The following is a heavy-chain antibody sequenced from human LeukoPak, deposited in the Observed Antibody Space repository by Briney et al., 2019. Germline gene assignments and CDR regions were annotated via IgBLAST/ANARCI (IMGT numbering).Heavy chain of an antibody. CDR1: GYTFTSYG. V-gene: IGHV1-18*01. Sequence: ASVKVSCKASGYTFTSYGISWGRQARGQGLEWMGWISAYNGNTNYAQKLQGRVTMTTDTSTSTAYMELRSLRSDDTAVYYCARGDYCSGGSCYVNWFDPWGQGTLVTVSS. J-gene: IGHJ5*02. D-gene: IGHD2-15*01. CDR3: ARGDYCSGGSCYVNWFDP. CDR2: ISAYNGNT.